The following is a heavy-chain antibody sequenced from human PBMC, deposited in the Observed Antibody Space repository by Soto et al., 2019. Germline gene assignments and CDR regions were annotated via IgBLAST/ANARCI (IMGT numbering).Heavy chain of an antibody. CDR3: AREGGRGYDPTPYGMDV. D-gene: IGHD5-12*01. CDR2: IYYSGST. V-gene: IGHV4-61*01. CDR1: GGSVSSGSYY. J-gene: IGHJ6*02. Sequence: SETLSLTCTFSGGSVSSGSYYWSWIRQPPGKGLEWIGYIYYSGSTNYNPSLKSRVTISVDTSKNQFSLKLSSVTAADTAVYYCAREGGRGYDPTPYGMDVWGQGTTVTISS.